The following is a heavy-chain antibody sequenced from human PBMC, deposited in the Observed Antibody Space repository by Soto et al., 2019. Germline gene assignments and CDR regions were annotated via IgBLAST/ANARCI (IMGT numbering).Heavy chain of an antibody. CDR2: ITYNGRDT. CDR3: TREAWELTAGWFDP. J-gene: IGHJ5*02. V-gene: IGHV3-30*04. Sequence: QVQLVESGGGVIQPGRSLRLSCVGSGFTFSTYAMHWVRQSPGKGLEWVSGITYNGRDTHYGDSVRGRFTVSRDISENPLLLHMNSLSSEETGIYYCTREAWELTAGWFDPWGQGTLVTVSS. CDR1: GFTFSTYA. D-gene: IGHD1-26*01.